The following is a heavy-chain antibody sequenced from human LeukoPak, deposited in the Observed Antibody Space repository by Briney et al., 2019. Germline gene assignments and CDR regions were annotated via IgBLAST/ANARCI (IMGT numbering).Heavy chain of an antibody. J-gene: IGHJ6*03. V-gene: IGHV1-69*05. CDR3: ARESYDSEEYYYYMDV. CDR2: IIPIFGTA. CDR1: GGTFSSYA. Sequence: SVKVSCKASGGTFSSYAISRVRQAPGQGLECMGGIIPIFGTANYAQKFQGRVTITTDESTSTAYMELSSLRSEDTAVYYCARESYDSEEYYYYMDVWGKGTTVTVSS. D-gene: IGHD3-22*01.